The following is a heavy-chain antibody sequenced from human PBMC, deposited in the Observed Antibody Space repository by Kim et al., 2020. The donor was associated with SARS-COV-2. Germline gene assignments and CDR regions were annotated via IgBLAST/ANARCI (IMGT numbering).Heavy chain of an antibody. CDR1: GFTFSSYS. CDR3: ARDALDTYYYGSGSYGAFDY. CDR2: ISSSSSYI. V-gene: IGHV3-21*01. J-gene: IGHJ4*02. Sequence: GGSLRLSCGASGFTFSSYSMNWVRQAPGKGLEWVSSISSSSSYIYYADSVKGRFTISRDNAKNSLYLQMNSLRAEDTAVYYCARDALDTYYYGSGSYGAFDYWGQGPLVTGSS. D-gene: IGHD3-10*01.